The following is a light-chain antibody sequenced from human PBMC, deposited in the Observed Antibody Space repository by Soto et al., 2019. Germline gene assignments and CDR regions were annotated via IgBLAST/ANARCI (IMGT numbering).Light chain of an antibody. Sequence: DIQMTQSPSSLSASVGDRVTITCQASQDISNYLNWYQQKPGKAPKLLIYDASNLETGVPSRFSGSGSGTDFTLTISSLQPEDFATYYCLQDYNYPWTFGQGTKVDI. CDR3: LQDYNYPWT. V-gene: IGKV1-33*01. CDR2: DAS. CDR1: QDISNY. J-gene: IGKJ1*01.